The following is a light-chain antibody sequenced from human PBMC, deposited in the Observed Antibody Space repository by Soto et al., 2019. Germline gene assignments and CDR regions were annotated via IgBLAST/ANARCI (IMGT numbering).Light chain of an antibody. Sequence: DIQMTQSPSSLSASVGDRVTITCRASQGISNYLAWYQQQPGKSPKFLIYAAATLQSGVPSRFSGSGSGTDFTLTISSRQPEDVATYYGQKYNSAPWTFGQGTKVEIK. V-gene: IGKV1-27*01. CDR2: AAA. CDR1: QGISNY. J-gene: IGKJ1*01. CDR3: QKYNSAPWT.